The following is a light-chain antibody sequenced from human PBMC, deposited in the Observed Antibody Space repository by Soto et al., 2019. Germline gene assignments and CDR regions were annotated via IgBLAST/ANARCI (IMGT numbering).Light chain of an antibody. CDR3: AAWDDSLNGVV. CDR1: SSNIGSNT. J-gene: IGLJ2*01. V-gene: IGLV1-44*01. Sequence: QSVVTQAPSASGTPGQRVTIFCSGSSSNIGSNTVNWYQQLPGTAPKLLIYSNNQRPSGVPDRFSGSKSGTSASLAISGLQSEDETDYYCAAWDDSLNGVVFGGGTKLTVL. CDR2: SNN.